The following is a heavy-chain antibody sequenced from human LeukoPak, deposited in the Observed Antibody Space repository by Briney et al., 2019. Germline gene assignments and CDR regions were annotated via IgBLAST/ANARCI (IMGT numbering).Heavy chain of an antibody. CDR3: TRGGYCSTTSCTHFDC. CDR2: IRSKAHGETT. J-gene: IGHJ4*02. D-gene: IGHD2-2*01. Sequence: GGSLRLSCIASGFTSGDYAMSWVRQAPGKGLEWVGFIRSKAHGETTEYAASVKGRFTISRDDSKSIAYLQMDSLKMEDTAVYNCTRGGYCSTTSCTHFDCWGQGTLVTVSS. V-gene: IGHV3-49*04. CDR1: GFTSGDYA.